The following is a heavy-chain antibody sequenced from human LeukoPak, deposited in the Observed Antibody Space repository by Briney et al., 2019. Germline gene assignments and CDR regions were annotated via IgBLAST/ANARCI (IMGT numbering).Heavy chain of an antibody. CDR2: MNPNSGNT. J-gene: IGHJ4*02. CDR1: GYTFTSYD. V-gene: IGHV1-8*01. Sequence: GASVKVSRKASGYTFTSYDINWVRQATGQGLEWMGWMNPNSGNTGYAQKFQGRVTMTRNTSISTAYMELSSLRSEDTAVYYCARGYRMATIWSGMGYWGQGTLVTVSS. CDR3: ARGYRMATIWSGMGY. D-gene: IGHD5-24*01.